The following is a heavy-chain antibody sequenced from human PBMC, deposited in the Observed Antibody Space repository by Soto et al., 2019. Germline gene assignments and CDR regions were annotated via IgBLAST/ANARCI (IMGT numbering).Heavy chain of an antibody. D-gene: IGHD6-13*01. Sequence: PGGSLRLSCAASGFTFSSYSMNWVRQAPGKGLEWVSYISSSSSTIYYADSVKGRFTISRDNAKNSLYLQMNSLRAEDTAVYYCARQLTRIAAAVNWFDPWGQGTLVTVSS. CDR3: ARQLTRIAAAVNWFDP. CDR1: GFTFSSYS. CDR2: ISSSSSTI. V-gene: IGHV3-48*01. J-gene: IGHJ5*02.